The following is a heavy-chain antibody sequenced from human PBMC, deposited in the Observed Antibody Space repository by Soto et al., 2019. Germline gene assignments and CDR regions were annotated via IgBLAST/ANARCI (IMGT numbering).Heavy chain of an antibody. J-gene: IGHJ4*02. Sequence: SETLSLTCAVYGGSFSGYYWSWIRQPPGKGLEWIGEINHSGSTNYNPSLKSRVTISVDTSKNQFSLKLSSVTAADTAVYYCARGLRAGYWGQGTLVTVSS. CDR1: GGSFSGYY. D-gene: IGHD6-25*01. CDR3: ARGLRAGY. CDR2: INHSGST. V-gene: IGHV4-34*01.